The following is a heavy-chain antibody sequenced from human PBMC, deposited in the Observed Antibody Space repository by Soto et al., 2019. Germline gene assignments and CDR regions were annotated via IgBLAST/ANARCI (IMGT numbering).Heavy chain of an antibody. CDR1: GGSIRSSSYY. CDR3: ARHQLDYSGYDFDY. CDR2: IYYSGST. D-gene: IGHD5-12*01. V-gene: IGHV4-39*01. Sequence: PSETLSLTSTVSGGSIRSSSYYWGWKRQPPGKGLEWIGSIYYSGSTYYNPSLKSRVTISVDTSKNQFSLKLSSVTAADTAVYYYARHQLDYSGYDFDYWGQGTLVTVSS. J-gene: IGHJ4*02.